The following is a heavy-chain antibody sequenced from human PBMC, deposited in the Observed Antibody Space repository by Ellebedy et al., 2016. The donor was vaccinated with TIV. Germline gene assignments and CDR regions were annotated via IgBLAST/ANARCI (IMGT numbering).Heavy chain of an antibody. Sequence: GESLKISCAASGFTFNSYAMSWVRQTPGKGLEWVSAVSGSGDITYFADSVKGRFTISRDNSKNTVHLQMNSLRAEDTAVYYCGKEFIPGAPSLIDYWGQGTLVTVSS. J-gene: IGHJ4*02. V-gene: IGHV3-23*01. CDR2: VSGSGDIT. CDR3: GKEFIPGAPSLIDY. CDR1: GFTFNSYA. D-gene: IGHD1-26*01.